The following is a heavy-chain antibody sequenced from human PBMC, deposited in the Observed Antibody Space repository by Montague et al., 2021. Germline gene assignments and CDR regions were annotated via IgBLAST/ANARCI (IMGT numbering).Heavy chain of an antibody. CDR2: IYPDDSDT. CDR3: ARSHGRQLYFDY. V-gene: IGHV5-51*01. J-gene: IGHJ4*02. D-gene: IGHD5-18*01. Sequence: QSGAEVKKPGDSLKISCKGSGYSFTSYWIGWVRQMPGKCLEWMGSIYPDDSDTRHSPSFQGQVTISADKSISTAYLQLSSLKASDTAIYYCARSHGRQLYFDYWGQGTLVTVSS. CDR1: GYSFTSYW.